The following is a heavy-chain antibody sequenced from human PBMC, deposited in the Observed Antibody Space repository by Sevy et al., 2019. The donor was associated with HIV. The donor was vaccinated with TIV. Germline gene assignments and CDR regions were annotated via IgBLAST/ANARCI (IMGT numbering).Heavy chain of an antibody. J-gene: IGHJ4*02. CDR3: VKGSVTLYYDSTGYSYFEY. CDR2: INFSGGST. Sequence: GGSLRLSCAAFGFTFSTYPMSWVRQAPGKGLEWVSAINFSGGSTYHADSVRGRFTISRDNSKNTLYLQMNSLRVEDTAVYYCVKGSVTLYYDSTGYSYFEYWGQGTLVTVSS. CDR1: GFTFSTYP. V-gene: IGHV3-23*01. D-gene: IGHD3-22*01.